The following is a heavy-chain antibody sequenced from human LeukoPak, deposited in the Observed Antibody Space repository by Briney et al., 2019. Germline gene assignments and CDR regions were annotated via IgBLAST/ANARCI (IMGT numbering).Heavy chain of an antibody. CDR2: IKSKTDGGTT. V-gene: IGHV3-15*01. D-gene: IGHD2-21*02. CDR3: ARDIVVVTALLDY. Sequence: NPGGSLRLSCAASGFTFSNAWMSWVRQAPGKGLEWVGRIKSKTDGGTTDYAAPVKGRFTISRDDSKNTLYLQMNSLRAEDTAVYYCARDIVVVTALLDYWGQGTLVTVSS. CDR1: GFTFSNAW. J-gene: IGHJ4*02.